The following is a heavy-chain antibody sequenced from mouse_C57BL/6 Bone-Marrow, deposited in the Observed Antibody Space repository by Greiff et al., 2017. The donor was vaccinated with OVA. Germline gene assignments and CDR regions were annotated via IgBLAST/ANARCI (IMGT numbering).Heavy chain of an antibody. CDR3: ARPVWDAMDY. J-gene: IGHJ4*01. CDR2: ISSGSSTI. V-gene: IGHV5-17*01. Sequence: EVKLMESGGGLVKPGGSLKLSCAASGSTFSDYGMHWVRQAPEKGLEWVAYISSGSSTIYYADTVKGRFTISRDNAKNTLFLQMTSLRSEDTAMYYCARPVWDAMDYWGQGTSVTVSS. D-gene: IGHD2-10*02. CDR1: GSTFSDYG.